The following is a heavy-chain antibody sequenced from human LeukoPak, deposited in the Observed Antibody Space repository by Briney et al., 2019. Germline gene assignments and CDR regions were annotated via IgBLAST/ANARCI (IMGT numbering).Heavy chain of an antibody. CDR1: GFTFSSYA. CDR2: ISYDGSNK. D-gene: IGHD3-3*01. J-gene: IGHJ4*02. V-gene: IGHV3-30-3*01. Sequence: PGGSLRLSCAASGFTFSSYAMHWVRQAPGKGLEWVAVISYDGSNKYYADSVKGRFTISRDNSKNTLYLQMNSLRAEDTAVYYCARAGRFLEWLFPFLDYWGQGTLVTVSS. CDR3: ARAGRFLEWLFPFLDY.